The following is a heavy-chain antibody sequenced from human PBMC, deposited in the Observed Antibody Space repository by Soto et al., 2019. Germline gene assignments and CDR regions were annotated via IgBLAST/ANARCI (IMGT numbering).Heavy chain of an antibody. D-gene: IGHD6-19*01. CDR3: VRHAPYRSGWANRNDY. CDR1: GASISSSTFY. J-gene: IGHJ4*02. V-gene: IGHV4-39*01. Sequence: QLQLQESGPGLVKPSETLSLTCTVSGASISSSTFYWGWIRQPPGKGLEWIGTVYYSGSAYYNPSLKSRLTISVDTSKNQFSLKLSYVTAADTALYYCVRHAPYRSGWANRNDYWGQGTLVTVFS. CDR2: VYYSGSA.